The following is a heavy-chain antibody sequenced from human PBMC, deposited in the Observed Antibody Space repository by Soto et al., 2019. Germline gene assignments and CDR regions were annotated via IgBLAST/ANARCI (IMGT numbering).Heavy chain of an antibody. Sequence: HVESLKSSGKRSGYSFTSYWIGWVRQMPGKGLEWMGIIYPGDSDTRYSPSFQGQVTISADKSISTAYLQWSSLKASDTAMYYCARHGLNSGSDVWSGYYAYNWFDPWGQGTLVTVSS. CDR3: ARHGLNSGSDVWSGYYAYNWFDP. V-gene: IGHV5-51*01. D-gene: IGHD3-3*01. CDR1: GYSFTSYW. J-gene: IGHJ5*02. CDR2: IYPGDSDT.